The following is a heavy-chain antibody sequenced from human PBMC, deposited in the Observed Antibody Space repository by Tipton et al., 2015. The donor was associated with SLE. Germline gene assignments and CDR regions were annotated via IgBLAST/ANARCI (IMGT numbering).Heavy chain of an antibody. J-gene: IGHJ4*02. D-gene: IGHD5-12*01. CDR1: GGSISSRSSY. Sequence: TLSLTCTVSGGSISSRSSYWGWIRQPPGKGLEWIGSIFYTGSTYHNPSLKSRVSFSIDTSKHQFSLKLNSVTAADTAVYYCARRHYSGPFDSWGQGTLVTVSS. CDR3: ARRHYSGPFDS. CDR2: IFYTGST. V-gene: IGHV4-39*07.